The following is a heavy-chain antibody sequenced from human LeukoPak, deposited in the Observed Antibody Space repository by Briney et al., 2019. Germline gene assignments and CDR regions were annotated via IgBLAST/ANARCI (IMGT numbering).Heavy chain of an antibody. V-gene: IGHV3-23*01. Sequence: GGSPRLSCAASGFTFNNYAMNWVRQAPGKGLEWVSALSDSGSGTYYADSVKGRCTISRDNAKNTLYLQMNNLRAEDTAVYYCAKDSGIPARGKVEYFQDWGQGTLVTVSS. CDR3: AKDSGIPARGKVEYFQD. CDR2: LSDSGSGT. CDR1: GFTFNNYA. J-gene: IGHJ1*01. D-gene: IGHD6-13*01.